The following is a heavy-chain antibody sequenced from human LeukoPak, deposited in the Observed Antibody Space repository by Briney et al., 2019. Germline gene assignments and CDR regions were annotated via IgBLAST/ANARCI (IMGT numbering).Heavy chain of an antibody. CDR2: INHSGST. D-gene: IGHD2-2*02. Sequence: SETLSLTCAVYGGSFSGYCWSWIRQPPGKGLEWIGEINHSGSTNYNPSLKSRVTISVDTSKNQFSLKLSSVTAADTAVYYCARGRLGYCSGTSCYKYYYMDVWGKGTTVTVSS. J-gene: IGHJ6*03. CDR3: ARGRLGYCSGTSCYKYYYMDV. CDR1: GGSFSGYC. V-gene: IGHV4-34*01.